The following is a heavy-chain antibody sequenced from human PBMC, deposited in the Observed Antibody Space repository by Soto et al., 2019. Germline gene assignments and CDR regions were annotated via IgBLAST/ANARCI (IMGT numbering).Heavy chain of an antibody. CDR3: ARDGDGY. D-gene: IGHD2-21*02. Sequence: EVQLVESGGGLVQPGGSLRLSCAASGFTFSSYWMHWVRQVPGGGLVWVSRINTDGSERDYADSVKGRFTVSRDNAKNTQHLQMNSLIAEDMAVYYCARDGDGYWGQGTLVTVSS. CDR1: GFTFSSYW. V-gene: IGHV3-74*01. J-gene: IGHJ4*02. CDR2: INTDGSER.